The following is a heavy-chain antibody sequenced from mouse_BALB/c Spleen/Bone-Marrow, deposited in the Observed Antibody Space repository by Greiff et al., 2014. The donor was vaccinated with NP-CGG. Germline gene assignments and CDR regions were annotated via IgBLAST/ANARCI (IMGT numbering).Heavy chain of an antibody. CDR3: ARSYGNWYFDV. CDR2: IYPYNGGT. CDR1: GYTFTDYN. V-gene: IGHV1S29*02. Sequence: EVQRVESGPELVKPGASAKISCKASGYTFTDYNMHWVKQSHGKSLEWIGYIYPYNGGTGYNQKFKSKATLTVDNSSSTAYMELRSLTSEDSAVYYCARSYGNWYFDVWGAGTTVTVSS. J-gene: IGHJ1*01. D-gene: IGHD2-10*02.